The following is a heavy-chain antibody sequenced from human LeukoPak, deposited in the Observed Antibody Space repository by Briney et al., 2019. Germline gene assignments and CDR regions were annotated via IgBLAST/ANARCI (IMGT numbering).Heavy chain of an antibody. Sequence: GASVKVSCKASGGTFSSYAISWVRQAPGQGLEWMGWISAYNGNTNYAQKLQGRVTMTTDTSTSTAYMELRSLRSDDTAVYYCARETYGDYFDYWGQGTLVTVSS. D-gene: IGHD4-17*01. V-gene: IGHV1-18*01. CDR2: ISAYNGNT. CDR1: GGTFSSYA. J-gene: IGHJ4*02. CDR3: ARETYGDYFDY.